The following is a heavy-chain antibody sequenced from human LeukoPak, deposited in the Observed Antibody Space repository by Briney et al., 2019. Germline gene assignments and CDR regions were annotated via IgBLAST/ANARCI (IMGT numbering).Heavy chain of an antibody. CDR1: GFTVSSNY. CDR2: IYSGGST. Sequence: PGGSLRLSCAASGFTVSSNYMSWVRQAPGKGLEWVSVIYSGGSTYYADSVKGRFTISRDNSKNTLYLQMNSLRAEDTAVYHCARGGGYYDSSGYPYFDYWGQGTLVTVSS. J-gene: IGHJ4*02. D-gene: IGHD3-22*01. CDR3: ARGGGYYDSSGYPYFDY. V-gene: IGHV3-53*01.